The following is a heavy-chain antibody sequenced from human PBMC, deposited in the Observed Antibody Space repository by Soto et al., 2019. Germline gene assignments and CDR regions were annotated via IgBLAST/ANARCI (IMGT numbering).Heavy chain of an antibody. V-gene: IGHV1-2*02. D-gene: IGHD3-10*01. CDR3: ARNLWQDALDI. Sequence: QVQLVQSGAEMKKPGASVKVSCKTSGYTFTGYYMHWVRQAPGRGLEWMGWINPKSGDTNCAQKFQGRVTMTRDTSINTAYMELSRLRSDDTAVYFCARNLWQDALDIWGQGTMVTGSS. J-gene: IGHJ3*02. CDR1: GYTFTGYY. CDR2: INPKSGDT.